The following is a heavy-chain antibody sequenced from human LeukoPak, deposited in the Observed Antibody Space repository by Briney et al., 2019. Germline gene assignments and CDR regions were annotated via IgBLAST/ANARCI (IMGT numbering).Heavy chain of an antibody. CDR2: IRPHDGST. CDR1: GYTFTTYY. Sequence: AAVKVSCKTSGYTFTTYYVHWVRQAPGQGLEWMGLIRPHDGSTLFAEMFQGRVTMTRDTSITTAYMELRRLTSDDTAVYYCARAPGIGSGSYYSDWGQGTLVTVSS. V-gene: IGHV1-2*02. D-gene: IGHD3-10*01. J-gene: IGHJ4*02. CDR3: ARAPGIGSGSYYSD.